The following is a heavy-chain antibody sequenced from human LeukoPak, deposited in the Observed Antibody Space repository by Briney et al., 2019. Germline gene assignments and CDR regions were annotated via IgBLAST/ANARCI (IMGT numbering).Heavy chain of an antibody. CDR1: GFTFSSHA. J-gene: IGHJ4*02. V-gene: IGHV3-23*01. Sequence: GGSPRLSCVASGFTFSSHAMSWVRQAPGKGLEWVSTIAGSGATTYYADSVKGRFTISRDNSKNTLYLQMNSLRAEDTAVYYCAKYIVGNSDSYWGQGTLVTVSS. D-gene: IGHD1-26*01. CDR3: AKYIVGNSDSY. CDR2: IAGSGATT.